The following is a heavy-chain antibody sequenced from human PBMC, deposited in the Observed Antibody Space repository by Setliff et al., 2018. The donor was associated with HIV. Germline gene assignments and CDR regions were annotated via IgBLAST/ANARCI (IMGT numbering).Heavy chain of an antibody. CDR1: GASITSHY. CDR2: IYSTGST. CDR3: AKGAGFYGDYTFDY. J-gene: IGHJ4*02. V-gene: IGHV4-59*11. D-gene: IGHD4-17*01. Sequence: TSETLSLTCTVSGASITSHYWGWIRQSPGRELEWIGYIYSTGSTNYNPSLQSRVSISMDASKNKFSLKVTSVTSADTAVYYCAKGAGFYGDYTFDYWGQGNLVTSP.